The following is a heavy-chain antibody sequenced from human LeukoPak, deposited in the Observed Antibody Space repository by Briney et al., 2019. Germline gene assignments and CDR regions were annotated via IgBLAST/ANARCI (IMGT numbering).Heavy chain of an antibody. Sequence: GGSLRLSCAVSGFTFSTYAMSWVRQAPGKGLEWVSTIGGSGGSTYYADSVKGRFTISRDNSKNTLYLQMNSLRAEDTAVYCCATSLFTSGWYYFDYWGQGTLVTVSS. CDR1: GFTFSTYA. J-gene: IGHJ4*02. CDR2: IGGSGGST. D-gene: IGHD6-19*01. V-gene: IGHV3-23*01. CDR3: ATSLFTSGWYYFDY.